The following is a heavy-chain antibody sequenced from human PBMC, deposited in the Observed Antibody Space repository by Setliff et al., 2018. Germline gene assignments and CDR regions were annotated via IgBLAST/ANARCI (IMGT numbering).Heavy chain of an antibody. CDR2: MNPNSGNR. J-gene: IGHJ4*02. CDR1: GCTFTTYD. Sequence: GASVKVSCKASGCTFTTYDINWVRQAPGQGLEWMGWMNPNSGNRGYAQKFQGRVTMTRNTSISTAYMELSTLRAEDTAVYYCAKDYRGAHSTNWYAPYYWGQGTLVTVSS. V-gene: IGHV1-8*02. D-gene: IGHD6-13*01. CDR3: AKDYRGAHSTNWYAPYY.